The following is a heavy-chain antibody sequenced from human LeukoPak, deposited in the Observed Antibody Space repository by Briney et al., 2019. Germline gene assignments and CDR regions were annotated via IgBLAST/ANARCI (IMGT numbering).Heavy chain of an antibody. D-gene: IGHD3-22*01. CDR2: ISAYNGNT. CDR3: ARVVGGCYHGDAFDI. V-gene: IGHV1-18*01. Sequence: ASVKVSCKASGYTFASYGISWVRQAPGQGLEWMGWISAYNGNTNYAQKFQGRVTMTRDTSISTAYMELSRLRSDDTAVYYCARVVGGCYHGDAFDIWGQGTMVTVSS. CDR1: GYTFASYG. J-gene: IGHJ3*02.